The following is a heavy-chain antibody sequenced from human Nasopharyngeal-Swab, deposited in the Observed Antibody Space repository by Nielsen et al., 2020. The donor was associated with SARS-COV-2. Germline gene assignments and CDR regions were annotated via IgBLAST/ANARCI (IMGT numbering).Heavy chain of an antibody. Sequence: GKSLKISCAASGFTFSSYWMSWVRQAPGKGLEWVANIKQDGSEKYYVDSVKGRFTISRDNAKNSLYLQMNSLRVEDTAVYNCASNNYGGGYWGQGTLVTVSS. V-gene: IGHV3-7*01. D-gene: IGHD4-17*01. CDR3: ASNNYGGGY. J-gene: IGHJ4*02. CDR2: IKQDGSEK. CDR1: GFTFSSYW.